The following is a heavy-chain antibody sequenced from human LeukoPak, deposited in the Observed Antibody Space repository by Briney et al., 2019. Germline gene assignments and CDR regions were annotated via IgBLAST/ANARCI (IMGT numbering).Heavy chain of an antibody. CDR1: GYTFTGYY. V-gene: IGHV1-2*02. CDR2: INPNSGGT. D-gene: IGHD3-3*01. CDR3: ARNRITIFGVVIASAFDI. Sequence: ASVKVSCKASGYTFTGYYMHWVRQAPGQGLEWMGWINPNSGGTNYAQKFQGRVTMTRDTSISTAYMELGRLRSDDTAVYYCARNRITIFGVVIASAFDIWGQGTMVTVSS. J-gene: IGHJ3*02.